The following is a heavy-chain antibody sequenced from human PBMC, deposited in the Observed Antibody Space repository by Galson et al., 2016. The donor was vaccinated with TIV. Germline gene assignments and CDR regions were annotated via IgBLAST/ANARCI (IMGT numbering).Heavy chain of an antibody. CDR1: GYSFATFW. V-gene: IGHV5-51*03. CDR2: IYPGDSET. D-gene: IGHD3/OR15-3a*01. J-gene: IGHJ4*02. CDR3: ARAFWTGNYFFDF. Sequence: QSGAEVKKPGESLKISCKASGYSFATFWVGWVRQMPGQGLEWVAIIYPGDSETRYSPSFQGQATISADKSINTAFVQWSSLKASDTAMYYCARAFWTGNYFFDFWGQGTLVTVSS.